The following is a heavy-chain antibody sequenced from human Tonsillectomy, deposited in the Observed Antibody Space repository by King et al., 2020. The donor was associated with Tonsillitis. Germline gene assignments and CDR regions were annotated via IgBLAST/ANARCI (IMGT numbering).Heavy chain of an antibody. CDR1: GYTFTGYY. CDR3: AREEGIIWFGDSINDGARKQLHD. CDR2: INPNSGGT. Sequence: VQLVESGAEVKKPGASVKVSCKASGYTFTGYYMHWVRQAPGQGLEWMGWINPNSGGTNYAQKFQGRVTMTSDPSINTAYMQLSRLRSDDTAVYYCAREEGIIWFGDSINDGARKQLHDWGQGTLVTVSS. J-gene: IGHJ4*02. D-gene: IGHD3-10*01. V-gene: IGHV1-2*02.